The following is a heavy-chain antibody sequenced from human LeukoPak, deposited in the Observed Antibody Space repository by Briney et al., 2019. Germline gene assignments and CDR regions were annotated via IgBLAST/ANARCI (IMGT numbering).Heavy chain of an antibody. CDR2: INHSGGT. V-gene: IGHV4-34*01. J-gene: IGHJ4*02. D-gene: IGHD2-2*01. Sequence: PSETLSLTCAVYGGSFSGYYWSWIRQPPGKGLEWIGEINHSGGTNYNPSLKSRVTISVDTSKNQFSLKLSSVTAADTAVYYCARATRAYCSSTSCYAGSLDYWGQGTLVTVSS. CDR1: GGSFSGYY. CDR3: ARATRAYCSSTSCYAGSLDY.